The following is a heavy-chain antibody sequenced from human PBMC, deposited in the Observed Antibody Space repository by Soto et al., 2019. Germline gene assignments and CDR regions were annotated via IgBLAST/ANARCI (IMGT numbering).Heavy chain of an antibody. CDR2: IIPIFGTA. CDR1: GGTFSSYA. D-gene: IGHD3-3*02. J-gene: IGHJ4*02. V-gene: IGHV1-69*13. CDR3: ARGGLARNPFDY. Sequence: SVKVSCKASGGTFSSYAISWVRQAPGQGLEWMGGIIPIFGTANYAQKFQGRDTITADESTSTAYMELSSLRSEDTAVYYCARGGLARNPFDYWGQGTLVTVSS.